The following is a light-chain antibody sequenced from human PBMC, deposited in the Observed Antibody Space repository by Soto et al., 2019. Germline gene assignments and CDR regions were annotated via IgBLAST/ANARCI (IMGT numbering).Light chain of an antibody. Sequence: DIVLPQSPVPLSLSPGERATLSCRASPSFTSTSLAWYQQKPGQAPRLLISGASRRAAGIPDRFSGSGSGTDFTLTISCLQSEDFATYYCQQYYSYPRTFGQGTKVDI. CDR3: QQYYSYPRT. V-gene: IGKV3-20*01. J-gene: IGKJ1*01. CDR1: PSFTSTS. CDR2: GAS.